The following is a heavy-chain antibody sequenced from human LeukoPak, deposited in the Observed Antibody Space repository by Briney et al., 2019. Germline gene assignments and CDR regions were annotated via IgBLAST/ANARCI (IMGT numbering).Heavy chain of an antibody. Sequence: ASVKVSCKASGYSFTSHYMHWVRQAPGQGLEWMGLINPSGSSTLYAQKFQGRVTITADKSTSTAYMDLRSLRSDDTAVYYCAREGDSSGWYGWYYFDYWGQGTLVTVS. CDR3: AREGDSSGWYGWYYFDY. CDR2: INPSGSST. V-gene: IGHV1-46*01. D-gene: IGHD6-19*01. CDR1: GYSFTSHY. J-gene: IGHJ4*02.